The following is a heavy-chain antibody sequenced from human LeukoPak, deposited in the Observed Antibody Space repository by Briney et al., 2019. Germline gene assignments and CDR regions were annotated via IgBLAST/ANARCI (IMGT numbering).Heavy chain of an antibody. J-gene: IGHJ4*02. CDR3: AKAPTTYYDTLTGFYPDY. Sequence: GGSLRLSCAASGFTFSNYVMSWVRQSPGKGREWVSAVSGSGGSTYYADSVKGRFTLSRDNSKNTLHLQMNSLRAEDTAVYYCAKAPTTYYDTLTGFYPDYWGQGTLVTVSS. V-gene: IGHV3-23*01. D-gene: IGHD3-9*01. CDR2: VSGSGGST. CDR1: GFTFSNYV.